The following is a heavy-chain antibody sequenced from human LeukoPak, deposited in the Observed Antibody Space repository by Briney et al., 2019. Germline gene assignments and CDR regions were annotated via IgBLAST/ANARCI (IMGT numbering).Heavy chain of an antibody. V-gene: IGHV1-2*06. CDR3: ARPKPLGVGAENFDY. CDR1: GYTFTGYY. J-gene: IGHJ4*02. D-gene: IGHD1-26*01. Sequence: ASVKVSCKASGYTFTGYYMHWVRQAPGQGLEWMGRINPNSGGTNYAQKFQGRVTMTRDTSISTAYTELSRLRSDDTAVYYCARPKPLGVGAENFDYWGQGTLVTVSS. CDR2: INPNSGGT.